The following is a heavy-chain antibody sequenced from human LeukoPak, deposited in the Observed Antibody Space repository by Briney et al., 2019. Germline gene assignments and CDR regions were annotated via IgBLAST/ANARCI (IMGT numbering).Heavy chain of an antibody. CDR3: ARGKDSSGWHTAFDY. J-gene: IGHJ4*02. V-gene: IGHV1-2*02. CDR1: GYSFTDYY. Sequence: ASVKVSCKASGYSFTDYYTHWVRQAPGQGLEWMGWINPNSGDTEYAQNFQGRVTMTRDTSISLAYMELSSLRSEDTAVYYCARGKDSSGWHTAFDYWGQGTLVTVSS. CDR2: INPNSGDT. D-gene: IGHD6-19*01.